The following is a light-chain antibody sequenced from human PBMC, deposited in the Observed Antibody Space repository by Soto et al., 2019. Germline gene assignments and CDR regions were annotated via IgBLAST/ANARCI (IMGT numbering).Light chain of an antibody. CDR1: LSFLHSNGYNY. CDR3: MQALQTTIT. V-gene: IGKV2-28*01. Sequence: GITYSPLSLPVIPAEPDPIFCRPRLSFLHSNGYNYLDWYLQKPGQSPQLLIYLGSNRASGVPDRFSGSGSGTDFTLKISRVEAEDVGVYYCMQALQTTITFGQGTRLDIK. J-gene: IGKJ5*01. CDR2: LGS.